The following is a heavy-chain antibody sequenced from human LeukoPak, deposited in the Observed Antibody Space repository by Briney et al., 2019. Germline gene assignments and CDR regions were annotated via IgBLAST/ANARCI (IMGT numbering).Heavy chain of an antibody. V-gene: IGHV3-7*03. CDR2: IKQDGSEK. D-gene: IGHD3-16*02. CDR3: ARDSDVWGSYRYLFDY. CDR1: GFTFSSYW. J-gene: IGHJ4*02. Sequence: GGSLRLSCAASGFTFSSYWMSWVRQAPGKGLEWVANIKQDGSEKYYVDSVKGRFTISRDNAKNSLYLQMNSLRAEDTAVYYCARDSDVWGSYRYLFDYWGQGTLVTVSS.